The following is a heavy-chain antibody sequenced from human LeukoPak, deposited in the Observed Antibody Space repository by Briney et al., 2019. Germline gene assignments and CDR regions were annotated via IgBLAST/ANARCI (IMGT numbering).Heavy chain of an antibody. CDR3: ARDPGSYDFWSGSRGWFDP. V-gene: IGHV1-46*01. D-gene: IGHD3-3*01. CDR2: INPSGGST. J-gene: IGHJ5*02. CDR1: GYTFTSYY. Sequence: ASVKVSCKASGYTFTSYYMHWVRQAPGQGLEWMGIINPSGGSTSYAQKFQGRVTMTRDTSTSTVYMELSSLRSEDTAVYYCARDPGSYDFWSGSRGWFDPWGQGTLVTVSS.